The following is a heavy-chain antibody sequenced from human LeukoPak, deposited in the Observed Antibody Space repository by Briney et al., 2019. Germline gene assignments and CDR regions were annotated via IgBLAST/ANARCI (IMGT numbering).Heavy chain of an antibody. V-gene: IGHV3-23*01. J-gene: IGHJ4*02. CDR3: AKDEANVLLWFGELLGPIDY. CDR2: ISGSGGST. D-gene: IGHD3-10*01. Sequence: GGSLRLSCAASGFSLSSHAMSWVRQAPGKGLEWVSAISGSGGSTYYADSVKGRFTISRDNSKNTLYLQMNSLRAEDTAVYYCAKDEANVLLWFGELLGPIDYWGQGTLVTVSS. CDR1: GFSLSSHA.